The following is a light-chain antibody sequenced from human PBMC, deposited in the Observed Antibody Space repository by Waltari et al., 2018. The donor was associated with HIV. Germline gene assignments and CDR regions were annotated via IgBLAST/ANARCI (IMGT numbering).Light chain of an antibody. CDR3: GSYTGDESPDVV. Sequence: QSALTQPPSASGSPGQSVTIPCTGTSRDIGGFVSWSPTHSGKAPKLMIYEVTKRPSGVPDRFSGSTSGNTASLTVSGLQAEDEADYYCGSYTGDESPDVVFGEGTKLTVL. CDR1: SRDIGGF. J-gene: IGLJ2*01. V-gene: IGLV2-8*01. CDR2: EVT.